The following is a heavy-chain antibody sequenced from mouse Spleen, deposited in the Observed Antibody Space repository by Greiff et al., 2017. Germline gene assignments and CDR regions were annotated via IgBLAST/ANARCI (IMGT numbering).Heavy chain of an antibody. D-gene: IGHD4-1*01. CDR2: ISSGGSYT. Sequence: EVKLVESGGGLVKPGGSLKLSCAASGFTFSSYAMSWVRQTPEKRLEWVATISSGGSYTYYPDSVKGRFTISRDNAKNTLYLQMSSLRSEDTAMYYCAKLGPYYFDYWGQGTTLTVSS. V-gene: IGHV5-9-1*01. CDR3: AKLGPYYFDY. J-gene: IGHJ2*01. CDR1: GFTFSSYA.